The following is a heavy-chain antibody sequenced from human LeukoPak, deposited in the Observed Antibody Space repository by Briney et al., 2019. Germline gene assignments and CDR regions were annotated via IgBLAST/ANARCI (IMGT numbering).Heavy chain of an antibody. J-gene: IGHJ6*03. CDR2: IYYSGYT. D-gene: IGHD3-16*01. Sequence: PSETLSLTCTVSGGSISSYYWSWIRQPPGKGLEYIGYIYYSGYTNYNPSLKSRVTISVDTSKNQFSLKLSSATAADTAVYYCARETSQKGAHYMDVWGKGTTVTISS. CDR1: GGSISSYY. V-gene: IGHV4-59*01. CDR3: ARETSQKGAHYMDV.